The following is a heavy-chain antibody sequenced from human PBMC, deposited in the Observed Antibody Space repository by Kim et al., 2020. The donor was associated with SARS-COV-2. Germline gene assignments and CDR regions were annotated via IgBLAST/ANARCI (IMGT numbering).Heavy chain of an antibody. CDR3: ARVPYDSSGRYYFDY. Sequence: SVKVSCKASGGTFSSYAISWVRQAPGQGLEWMGGIIPIFGTANYAQKFQGRVTITADESTSTAYMELSSLRSEDTAVYYCARVPYDSSGRYYFDYWGQGTLVPVSS. J-gene: IGHJ4*02. D-gene: IGHD3-22*01. CDR2: IIPIFGTA. V-gene: IGHV1-69*13. CDR1: GGTFSSYA.